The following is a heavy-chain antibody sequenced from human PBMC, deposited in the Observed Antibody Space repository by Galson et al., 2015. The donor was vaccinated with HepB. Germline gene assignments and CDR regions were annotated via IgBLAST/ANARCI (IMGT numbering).Heavy chain of an antibody. CDR2: VSPNSGNT. D-gene: IGHD4-17*01. V-gene: IGHV1-2*06. J-gene: IGHJ4*02. CDR3: ARGSEGHYTAVPFDS. Sequence: SVKVSCKASGYPFSDYYTHWLRQAPGEGLEWLGRVSPNSGNTVYSKKIQDRVTMTRDASITTAFMELRRLTSDDTATYYCARGSEGHYTAVPFDSWGQGTLVIVSS. CDR1: GYPFSDYY.